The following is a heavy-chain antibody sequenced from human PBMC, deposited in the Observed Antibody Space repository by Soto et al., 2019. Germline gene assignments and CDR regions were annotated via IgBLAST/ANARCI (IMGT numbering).Heavy chain of an antibody. J-gene: IGHJ4*02. CDR1: GGAIRTYG. D-gene: IGHD4-17*01. Sequence: SETLSLTCTVCGGAIRTYGWSWILQPPGKGLGWIGYVLDSGNTNYNPSRKSGVTRSLETSKNHFSLRVSYVTAADPAAYFCASSSYGGNSRFDYWGQGNLVIVSS. CDR2: VLDSGNT. V-gene: IGHV4-59*01. CDR3: ASSSYGGNSRFDY.